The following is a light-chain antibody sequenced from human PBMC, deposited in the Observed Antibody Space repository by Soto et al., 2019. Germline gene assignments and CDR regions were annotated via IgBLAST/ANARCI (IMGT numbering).Light chain of an antibody. Sequence: QSALTQPASVSGSPGQSITISCTGTSSDVGGYNYVSWYQQHPGKAPKLMIYDVSNRPSGVSNRFSGSKSGNTASLTISGLQAEDEAAYSWSSYISSILDVFGTETKLTVL. CDR2: DVS. CDR3: SSYISSILDV. J-gene: IGLJ1*01. CDR1: SSDVGGYNY. V-gene: IGLV2-14*01.